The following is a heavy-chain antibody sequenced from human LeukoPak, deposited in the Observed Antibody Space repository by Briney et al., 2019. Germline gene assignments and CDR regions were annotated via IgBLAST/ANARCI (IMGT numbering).Heavy chain of an antibody. V-gene: IGHV3-23*01. J-gene: IGHJ4*02. D-gene: IGHD3-10*01. CDR2: ISGSGGST. CDR3: AKEGPMVRDFDY. Sequence: GGFLRLSCAASGFTFSTYAMSWVRQASGKGLEWVSAISGSGGSTYYADSVKGRFTISRDNSKNTLYLQMNSLRAEDTAVYYCAKEGPMVRDFDYWGQGTLVTVSS. CDR1: GFTFSTYA.